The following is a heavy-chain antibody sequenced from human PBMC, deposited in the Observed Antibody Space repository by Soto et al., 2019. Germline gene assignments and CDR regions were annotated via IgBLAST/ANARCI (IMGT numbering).Heavy chain of an antibody. CDR2: ISWNSGSI. Sequence: GGSLRLSCAASGFTFDDYAMHWVRQAPGKGLEWVSGISWNSGSIGYADSVKGRFTISRDNAKNSLYLQMNSLRAEDTALYYCAKDTGMTTVTKSPDYYMDVWGKGTTVTVSS. J-gene: IGHJ6*03. D-gene: IGHD4-4*01. CDR1: GFTFDDYA. V-gene: IGHV3-9*01. CDR3: AKDTGMTTVTKSPDYYMDV.